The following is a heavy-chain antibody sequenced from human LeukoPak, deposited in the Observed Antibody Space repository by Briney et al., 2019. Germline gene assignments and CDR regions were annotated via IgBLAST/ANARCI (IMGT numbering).Heavy chain of an antibody. CDR2: ISSSGSTI. CDR3: ARVKVGGSGSYYESYYYYYMDV. Sequence: GGSLRLSCAASGFTFSDHYMSWIRQAPGKGLEWVSYISSSGSTIYYADSVKGRFTISRDNAKNSLYLQMNSLRAEDTAVYYCARVKVGGSGSYYESYYYYYMDVWGKGTTVTVSS. CDR1: GFTFSDHY. D-gene: IGHD3-10*01. J-gene: IGHJ6*03. V-gene: IGHV3-11*01.